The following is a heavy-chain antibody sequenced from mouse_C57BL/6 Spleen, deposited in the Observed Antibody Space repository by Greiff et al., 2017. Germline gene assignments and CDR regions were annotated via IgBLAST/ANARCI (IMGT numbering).Heavy chain of an antibody. D-gene: IGHD1-1*01. J-gene: IGHJ1*03. Sequence: VQLQQSGPELVKPGASVKISCKASGYAFSSSWMNWVKQRPGKGLEWIGRIYPGDGDTNYNGKFKGKDTLTAEKSSSTAYMQLSSLTSEDSAVYFCANPDYYGSFDVWGTGTTVTVSS. V-gene: IGHV1-82*01. CDR1: GYAFSSSW. CDR2: IYPGDGDT. CDR3: ANPDYYGSFDV.